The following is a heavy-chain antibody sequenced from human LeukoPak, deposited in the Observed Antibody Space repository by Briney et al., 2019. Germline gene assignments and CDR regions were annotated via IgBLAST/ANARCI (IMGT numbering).Heavy chain of an antibody. D-gene: IGHD2-21*01. Sequence: GGSLRLSCAASGFTFSSYGMHWVRQAPGKGLEWVAVISYDGSNKYYADSVKGRFTISRDNSKNTLYLQMNSLRAEDTAVYYCTTAQHRYGMDVWGQGTTVTVSS. CDR2: ISYDGSNK. CDR3: TTAQHRYGMDV. V-gene: IGHV3-30*03. CDR1: GFTFSSYG. J-gene: IGHJ6*02.